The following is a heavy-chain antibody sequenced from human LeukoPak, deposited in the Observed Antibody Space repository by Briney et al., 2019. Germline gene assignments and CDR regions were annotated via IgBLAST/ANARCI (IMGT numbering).Heavy chain of an antibody. CDR3: ARATNDGRPFDY. Sequence: PSETLSLTCAVYGGCFSGYYWSWIRQPPGKGLEWIGEINHSGSTNYNPSLKSRVTISVDTSKNQFSLKLSSVTAADTAVYYCARATNDGRPFDYWGQGTLVTVSS. D-gene: IGHD1-1*01. CDR1: GGCFSGYY. V-gene: IGHV4-34*01. J-gene: IGHJ4*02. CDR2: INHSGST.